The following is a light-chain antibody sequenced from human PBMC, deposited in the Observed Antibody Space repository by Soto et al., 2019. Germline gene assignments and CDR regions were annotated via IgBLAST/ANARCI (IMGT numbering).Light chain of an antibody. Sequence: EIVMPQSPATLSVSPGERATLSCRASQSVSNNLAWYQKKPGQAPRLLIYGASARATGIPARFRGSGSGTEFTLTISSLQSEDFAFYYCQQYNNWWTFGQGTRVDIK. CDR2: GAS. V-gene: IGKV3-15*01. CDR3: QQYNNWWT. J-gene: IGKJ1*01. CDR1: QSVSNN.